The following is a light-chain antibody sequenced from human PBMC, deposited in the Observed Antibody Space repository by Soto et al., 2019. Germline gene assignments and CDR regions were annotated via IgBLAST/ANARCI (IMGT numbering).Light chain of an antibody. Sequence: DIQMTQSPSSLSASVGDRVTITCRASQYITSYLAWYQQKPGKAPKLLIYKASSLESGVPSRFSGSGSGTDFTLTISSLQPEDFATYYCQQANSFPWTFGQGTKVDIK. CDR1: QYITSY. CDR2: KAS. J-gene: IGKJ1*01. CDR3: QQANSFPWT. V-gene: IGKV1-12*01.